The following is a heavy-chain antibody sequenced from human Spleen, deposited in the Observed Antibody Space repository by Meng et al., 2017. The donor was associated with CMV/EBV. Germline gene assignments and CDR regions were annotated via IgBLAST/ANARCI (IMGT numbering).Heavy chain of an antibody. Sequence: KVSCKASGYTFNGYYMHWVRQAPGQGLEWMGWINPDSGGTSYAQNFQGRVTMTRDTSIRTAYLELSRLRSEDTAVYYCARDYFTRMGDSSAWYALRYGMDVWGQGTTVTVSS. CDR3: ARDYFTRMGDSSAWYALRYGMDV. CDR1: GYTFNGYY. CDR2: INPDSGGT. V-gene: IGHV1-2*02. J-gene: IGHJ6*02. D-gene: IGHD6-13*01.